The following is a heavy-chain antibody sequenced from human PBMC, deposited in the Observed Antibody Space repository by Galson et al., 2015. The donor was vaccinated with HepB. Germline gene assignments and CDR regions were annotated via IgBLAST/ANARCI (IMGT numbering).Heavy chain of an antibody. CDR1: GFTFSSYG. CDR3: ARNGRLWFGEFPI. D-gene: IGHD3-10*01. Sequence: SLRLSCAASGFTFSSYGMHWVRQAPGKGLEWVAVISYDGSNKYYADSVKGRFTISRDNSKNTLYLQMNSLRAEDTAVYYCARNGRLWFGEFPIWGQGTMVTVSS. CDR2: ISYDGSNK. V-gene: IGHV3-30*03. J-gene: IGHJ3*02.